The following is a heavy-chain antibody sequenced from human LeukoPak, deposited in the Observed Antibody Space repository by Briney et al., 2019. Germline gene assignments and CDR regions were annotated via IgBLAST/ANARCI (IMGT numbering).Heavy chain of an antibody. J-gene: IGHJ4*02. CDR2: IYYSGTT. CDR3: GGGRSLNPPYRYFGWWD. Sequence: SETLSLTCTISGHPITSAYYWGWIRQPPGKGLEWIGSIYYSGTTYYNPSLESRLTMSVDTSKNQFSLNLSSVTAADTAVYYCGGGRSLNPPYRYFGWWDWGQGTLVIVSS. D-gene: IGHD3-9*01. CDR1: GHPITSAYY. V-gene: IGHV4-38-2*02.